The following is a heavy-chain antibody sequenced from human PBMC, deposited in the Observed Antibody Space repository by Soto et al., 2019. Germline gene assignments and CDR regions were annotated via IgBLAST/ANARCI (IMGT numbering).Heavy chain of an antibody. CDR3: ARDGVSSSFLFDY. D-gene: IGHD6-6*01. Sequence: SETLSLTCTVSGGSISSGGYYWSWIRQHPGKGLEWIGSIYYSGGTYYNPSLKSRVTISVDTSKNQFSLKLSSVTAADTAVYYCARDGVSSSFLFDYWGQGTLVTVSS. J-gene: IGHJ4*02. CDR1: GGSISSGGYY. V-gene: IGHV4-31*03. CDR2: IYYSGGT.